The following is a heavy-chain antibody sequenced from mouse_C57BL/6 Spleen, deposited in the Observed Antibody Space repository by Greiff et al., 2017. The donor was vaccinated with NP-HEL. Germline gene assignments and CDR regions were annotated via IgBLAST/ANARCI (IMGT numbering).Heavy chain of an antibody. CDR1: GFTFSDYY. CDR2: INYDGSST. D-gene: IGHD2-4*01. Sequence: EVHLVESEGGLVQPGSSMKLSCTASGFTFSDYYMAWVRQVPEKGLEWVANINYDGSSTYYLDSLKSRFIISRDNAKNILYLQMSSLKSEDTATYYCAREGYDYDFDYWGQGTTLTVSS. J-gene: IGHJ2*01. CDR3: AREGYDYDFDY. V-gene: IGHV5-16*01.